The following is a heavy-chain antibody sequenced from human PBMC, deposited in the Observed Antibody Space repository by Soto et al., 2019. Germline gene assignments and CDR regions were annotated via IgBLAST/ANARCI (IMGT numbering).Heavy chain of an antibody. CDR3: ARYSGSYWHYLDF. Sequence: PGESLKISCIGSGYIFDTYWIGWVRQMPGKGLEWIGTIYPGDSDTKYSSAFRGHVTISADTSVSTAYLQWRSLEATDSAIYYCARYSGSYWHYLDFWGQGTLVTVSS. CDR2: IYPGDSDT. J-gene: IGHJ4*02. CDR1: GYIFDTYW. D-gene: IGHD1-26*01. V-gene: IGHV5-51*01.